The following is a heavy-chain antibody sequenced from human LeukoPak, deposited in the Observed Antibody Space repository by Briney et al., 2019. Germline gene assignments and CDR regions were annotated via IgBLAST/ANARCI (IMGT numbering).Heavy chain of an antibody. V-gene: IGHV1-69*13. CDR2: IIPIFGTA. CDR1: GGTFSSYA. Sequence: ASVKVSCKACGGTFSSYAISWVRQAPGQGLEWMGGIIPIFGTANYAQKFQGRVTITADESTSTAYMELSSLRSEDTAVYYCARSHLGATQPFDYWGQGTLVTVSS. D-gene: IGHD2-15*01. J-gene: IGHJ4*02. CDR3: ARSHLGATQPFDY.